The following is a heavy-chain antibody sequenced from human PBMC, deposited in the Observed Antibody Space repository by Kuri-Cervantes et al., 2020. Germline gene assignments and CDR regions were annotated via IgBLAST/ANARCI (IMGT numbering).Heavy chain of an antibody. CDR2: INHSGST. J-gene: IGHJ6*02. D-gene: IGHD5-24*01. Sequence: SETLSLTCAVYGESFSDYYWSWIRQPPGKGLEWIGEINHSGSTNYNPSLKSRVTISVDTSKNQFSLKLSSVTAADTAVYYCARGSGYNYYYYYGMDVWGQGTTVTVSS. CDR1: GESFSDYY. V-gene: IGHV4-34*01. CDR3: ARGSGYNYYYYYGMDV.